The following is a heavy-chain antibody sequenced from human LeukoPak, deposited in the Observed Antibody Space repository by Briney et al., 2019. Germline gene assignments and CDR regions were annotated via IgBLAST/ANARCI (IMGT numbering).Heavy chain of an antibody. CDR2: IYYSGST. D-gene: IGHD3-10*01. CDR3: ARGSLGSSSDY. Sequence: SQTLSLTCTVSGGSISSGGYYWSWIRQHPGKGLEWIGYIYYSGSTYYNPSLKGRVTISVHTSKNQFSLKLSSVTAADTAVYYCARGSLGSSSDYWGQGTLVTVSS. J-gene: IGHJ4*02. CDR1: GGSISSGGYY. V-gene: IGHV4-31*03.